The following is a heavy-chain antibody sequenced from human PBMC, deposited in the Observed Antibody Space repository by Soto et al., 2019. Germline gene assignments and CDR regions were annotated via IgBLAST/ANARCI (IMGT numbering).Heavy chain of an antibody. Sequence: HWGWIRQPPGKGLEWIGSLYHSGSPYVNPSLKSRVTISLDTPKNQFSLWLSSATAADTAVYYCARLHYSDRSIDYWGQGTLVTVSS. J-gene: IGHJ4*02. CDR3: ARLHYSDRSIDY. CDR2: LYHSGSP. CDR1: H. V-gene: IGHV4-39*01. D-gene: IGHD3-22*01.